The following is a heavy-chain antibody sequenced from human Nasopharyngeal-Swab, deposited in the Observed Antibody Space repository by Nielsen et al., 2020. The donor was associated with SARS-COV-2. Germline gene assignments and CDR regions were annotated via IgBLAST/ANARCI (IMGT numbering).Heavy chain of an antibody. CDR2: ISYDGSNK. D-gene: IGHD1-26*01. CDR3: ARPSSGSYQSYFDY. J-gene: IGHJ4*02. V-gene: IGHV3-30-3*01. CDR1: GFTFSSYA. Sequence: GESLKISCAASGFTFSSYAMHWVRQAPGKGLEWVAVISYDGSNKYYADSVKGRFTISRDNSKNTLYLQMNSLRAEDTAVYYCARPSSGSYQSYFDYWGQGTLATVSS.